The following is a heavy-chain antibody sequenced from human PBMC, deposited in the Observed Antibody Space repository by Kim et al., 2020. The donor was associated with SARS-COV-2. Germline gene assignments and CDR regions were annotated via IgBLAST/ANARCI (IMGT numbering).Heavy chain of an antibody. J-gene: IGHJ4*02. CDR2: INHSGST. V-gene: IGHV4-34*01. Sequence: SETLSLTCAVYGGSFSGYYWSWIRQPPGKGLEWIGEINHSGSTNYNPSLKSRVTISVDTSKNQFSLKLSSVTAADTAVYYCATRNDYGALDYWGQGTLVT. CDR3: ATRNDYGALDY. D-gene: IGHD4-17*01. CDR1: GGSFSGYY.